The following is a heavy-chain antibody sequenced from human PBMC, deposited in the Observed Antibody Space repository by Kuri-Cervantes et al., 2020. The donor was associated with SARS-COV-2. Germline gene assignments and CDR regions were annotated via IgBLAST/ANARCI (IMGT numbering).Heavy chain of an antibody. V-gene: IGHV3-30*02. D-gene: IGHD3-22*01. Sequence: GGSLRLSCAASGFTFSSYAMSWVRQAPGKGLEWVGFVRRDGSNYYYADSVKGRFTISRDNSKNSLYLEMNSLRAEDTAVYYCARGRYYDSSGYDWGQGTLVTVSS. CDR1: GFTFSSYA. J-gene: IGHJ4*02. CDR3: ARGRYYDSSGYD. CDR2: VRRDGSNY.